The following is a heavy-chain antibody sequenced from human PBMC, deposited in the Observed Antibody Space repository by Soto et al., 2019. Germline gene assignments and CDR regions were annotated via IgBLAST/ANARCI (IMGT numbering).Heavy chain of an antibody. CDR1: GFTFSSYS. J-gene: IGHJ6*03. CDR2: ISSSSSTI. D-gene: IGHD5-12*01. CDR3: ARTSGYDPDNYYYYYMDV. Sequence: GGSLRLSCAASGFTFSSYSMNWVRQAPGKGLEWVSYISSSSSTIYYADSVKGRFTISRDNAKNSLYLQMNSLRAEDTAVYYCARTSGYDPDNYYYYYMDVWGKGTTVTVSS. V-gene: IGHV3-48*01.